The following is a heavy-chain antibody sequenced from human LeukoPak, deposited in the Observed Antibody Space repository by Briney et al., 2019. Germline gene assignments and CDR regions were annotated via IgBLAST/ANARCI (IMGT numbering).Heavy chain of an antibody. J-gene: IGHJ4*02. CDR2: IRSKANSYAT. D-gene: IGHD6-19*01. CDR3: TYWVPGIAVAADY. Sequence: GGSLRLSCAASGFTFSGSAMHWVRQASGKGLEWVGRIRSKANSYATAYAASVKGRFTISRDDSKNTAYLQMNSLKTEDTAVYYCTYWVPGIAVAADYWGQGTLVTVSS. V-gene: IGHV3-73*01. CDR1: GFTFSGSA.